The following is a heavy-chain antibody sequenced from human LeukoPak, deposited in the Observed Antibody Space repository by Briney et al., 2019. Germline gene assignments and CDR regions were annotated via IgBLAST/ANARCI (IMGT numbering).Heavy chain of an antibody. CDR2: IIPIFGTA. CDR3: ARDGYNLEDYYYYYMDV. Sequence: SVKVSCKASGGTFSSYAISWVRQAPGQGLEWMGGIIPIFGTANYAQKFQGRVTITTDESTSTAYMELSRLRSEDTAVYYCARDGYNLEDYYYYYMDVWGKGTTVTVSS. D-gene: IGHD5-24*01. J-gene: IGHJ6*03. V-gene: IGHV1-69*05. CDR1: GGTFSSYA.